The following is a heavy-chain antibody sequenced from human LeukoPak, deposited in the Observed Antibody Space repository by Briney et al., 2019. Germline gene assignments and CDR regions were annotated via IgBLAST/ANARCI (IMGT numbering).Heavy chain of an antibody. CDR2: INSDGSST. CDR3: AREEVLSIPSFDY. V-gene: IGHV3-74*01. CDR1: GFTFSSYW. D-gene: IGHD3-10*01. J-gene: IGHJ4*02. Sequence: PGGSLRLSCAASGFTFSSYWMHWVRQAPGKGLVWVSRINSDGSSTSYADSVKGRFTVSRDNAKNTLYLQMNSLRAEDTAVYYCAREEVLSIPSFDYWGQGTLVTVSS.